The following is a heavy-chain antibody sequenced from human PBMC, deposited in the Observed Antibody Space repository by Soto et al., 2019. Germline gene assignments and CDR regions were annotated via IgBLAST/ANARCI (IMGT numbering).Heavy chain of an antibody. CDR1: GFTVSSNY. Sequence: EVQLVESGGGLVQPGGSLRLSCAASGFTVSSNYMSWVRQAPGQGLEWVSVIYSGGSTYYADSVKGRFTITRDNSKNTLYIRLNSVRAEGTAVYHCEMDRIAVAGNRESSQHWGKGTLVSASS. CDR3: EMDRIAVAGNRESSQH. J-gene: IGHJ1*01. D-gene: IGHD6-19*01. V-gene: IGHV3-66*01. CDR2: IYSGGST.